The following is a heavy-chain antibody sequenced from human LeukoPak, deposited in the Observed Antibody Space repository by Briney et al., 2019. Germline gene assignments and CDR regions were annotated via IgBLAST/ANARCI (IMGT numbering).Heavy chain of an antibody. CDR1: GFTFSTYS. J-gene: IGHJ4*02. V-gene: IGHV3-48*01. CDR2: ISSSSSTI. CDR3: GREWQWLVDY. Sequence: GGPLRLSCAASGFTFSTYSMNWVRQSPGKGLEWVPYISSSSSTIYYADSVKGRFTISRDNAKNSLYLQMNSLRAEDTAVYYCGREWQWLVDYWGQGTLVTVSS. D-gene: IGHD6-19*01.